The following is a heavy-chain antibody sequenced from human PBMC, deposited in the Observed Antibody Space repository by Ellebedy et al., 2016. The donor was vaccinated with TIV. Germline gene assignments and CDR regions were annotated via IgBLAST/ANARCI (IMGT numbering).Heavy chain of an antibody. J-gene: IGHJ4*02. V-gene: IGHV4-39*01. CDR1: GGSISSSSYY. CDR3: ARERALTVTTLTGADY. D-gene: IGHD4-17*01. CDR2: IYYRGST. Sequence: MPSETLSLTCTVPGGSISSSSYYWGWIRQPPGKGLEWIGSIYYRGSTYYNPSLKSRVTISVDTSKNQFCLKLSSVTAADTAVYYCARERALTVTTLTGADYWGQGTLVTVSS.